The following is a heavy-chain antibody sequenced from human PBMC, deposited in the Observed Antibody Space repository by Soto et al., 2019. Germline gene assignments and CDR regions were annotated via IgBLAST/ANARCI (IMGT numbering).Heavy chain of an antibody. CDR3: ARGRVGDTRGARLDS. V-gene: IGHV4-34*01. CDR1: GGSFRGFY. Sequence: PSETLSLTCAVYGGSFRGFYWTWIRQSPGKGLEWIAEMNHGGTANYNPSLKSRVIQSVDTSKNQFSLSLTSVTAADTAVYFCARGRVGDTRGARLDSCGQGVLVTVSS. CDR2: MNHGGTA. J-gene: IGHJ4*02. D-gene: IGHD1-26*01.